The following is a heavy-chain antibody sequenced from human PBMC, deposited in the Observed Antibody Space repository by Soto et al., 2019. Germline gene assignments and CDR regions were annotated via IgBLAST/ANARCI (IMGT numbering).Heavy chain of an antibody. V-gene: IGHV4-39*01. CDR1: GGSISSSSYY. J-gene: IGHJ4*02. CDR3: ARLGDDSSGYYYYFDY. Sequence: SETLSLTCTVSGGSISSSSYYWGWIRQPPGKGLEWIGSIYHSGSTYYNPSLKSRVTISVDTSKNQFSLKLSSVTAADTAVYYCARLGDDSSGYYYYFDYWGQGTLVTVSS. CDR2: IYHSGST. D-gene: IGHD3-22*01.